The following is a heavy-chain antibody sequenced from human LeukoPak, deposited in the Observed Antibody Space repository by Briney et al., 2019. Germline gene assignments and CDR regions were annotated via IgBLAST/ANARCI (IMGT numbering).Heavy chain of an antibody. V-gene: IGHV4-30-4*01. Sequence: SETLSLTCTVSGGSISSGDYYWSWIRQPPGKGLEWIGYIYYSGSTYYNPSLKSRVTISVDRSKNQFSLKLSSVTAADTAVYYCARGSGLGISIAFDIWGQGTTVTVSS. D-gene: IGHD3-10*01. J-gene: IGHJ3*02. CDR2: IYYSGST. CDR1: GGSISSGDYY. CDR3: ARGSGLGISIAFDI.